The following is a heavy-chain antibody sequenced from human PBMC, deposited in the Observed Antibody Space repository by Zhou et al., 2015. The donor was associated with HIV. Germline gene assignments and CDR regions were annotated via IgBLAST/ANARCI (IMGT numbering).Heavy chain of an antibody. CDR3: AREGWGSWYFDL. CDR1: GGTFSGSD. Sequence: QVQLVQSGTEVKKPGSSVKVSCKASGGTFSGSDISWVRQAPGQGLEWMGGIIPMFDIENHAQKFRGRLALTADKSTGAAYMELSNLRSEDTAAYYCAREGWGSWYFDLWGRGTLVSVSS. CDR2: IIPMFDIE. V-gene: IGHV1-69*17. D-gene: IGHD7-27*01. J-gene: IGHJ2*01.